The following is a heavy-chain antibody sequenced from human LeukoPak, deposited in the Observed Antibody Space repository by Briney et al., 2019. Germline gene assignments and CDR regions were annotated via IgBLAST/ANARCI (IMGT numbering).Heavy chain of an antibody. CDR1: GFTFGTYW. CDR2: IKQDGSEE. Sequence: GGSLRLSCAASGFTFGTYWMHWVRHAPGKGLEWVANIKQDGSEEYYVDSVKGRFSISRDDTKNSLYLQMDSLRAEDTAEYCCTRCGSGSYYNTYYNCLDAWGQGTKVTVSS. V-gene: IGHV3-7*01. D-gene: IGHD3-10*01. CDR3: TRCGSGSYYNTYYNCLDA. J-gene: IGHJ6*02.